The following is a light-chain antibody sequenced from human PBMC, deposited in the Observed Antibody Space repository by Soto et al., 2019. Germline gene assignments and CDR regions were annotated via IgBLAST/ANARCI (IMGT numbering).Light chain of an antibody. J-gene: IGKJ1*01. V-gene: IGKV1-5*01. Sequence: DIEMTQSPSTLSASVGDRATITCRASQSISSWLAWYQQKPGKAPKLLIYDASSLESGVPSRFSGSGSGTEFTLTISSLQPDDFATYYCQQYSSYSRTFGQGTKWIS. CDR3: QQYSSYSRT. CDR2: DAS. CDR1: QSISSW.